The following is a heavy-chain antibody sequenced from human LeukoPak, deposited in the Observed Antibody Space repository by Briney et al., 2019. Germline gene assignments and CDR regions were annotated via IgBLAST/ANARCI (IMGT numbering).Heavy chain of an antibody. CDR3: VRGTNWAFDY. CDR2: IKQDGSEE. V-gene: IGHV3-7*05. Sequence: GGSLRLSCAAPGFIFSTYWMSWVRQAPGKGLEWVANIKQDGSEEYYVDSVKGRFTISRDNAKNSLYLQMNSLRAEDSALYYCVRGTNWAFDYWGQGTLVTVSS. CDR1: GFIFSTYW. J-gene: IGHJ4*02. D-gene: IGHD7-27*01.